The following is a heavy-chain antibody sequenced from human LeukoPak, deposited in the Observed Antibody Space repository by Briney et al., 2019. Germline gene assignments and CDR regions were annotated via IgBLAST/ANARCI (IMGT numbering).Heavy chain of an antibody. D-gene: IGHD4-17*01. CDR1: GFTFSTYS. Sequence: GGSLRLSCAASGFTFSTYSMNWVRQAPGKGLEWVSYISSSSSTMYYADSVKGQFTISRDNAKNSLYLQMNSLRDEDTAVYYCARERYYGDYPDYWGQGTLVTVSS. CDR3: ARERYYGDYPDY. J-gene: IGHJ4*02. CDR2: ISSSSSTM. V-gene: IGHV3-48*02.